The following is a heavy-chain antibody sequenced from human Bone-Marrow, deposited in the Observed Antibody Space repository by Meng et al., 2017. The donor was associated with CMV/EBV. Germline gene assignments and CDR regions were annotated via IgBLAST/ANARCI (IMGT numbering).Heavy chain of an antibody. Sequence: GESLKISCAASGFTFSSYSMNWVRQAPGKGLEWVSYISSSNSSIYYAASMKCRFTVSRDNAKNSLYLQMNSLRAEDTAVYYCSKDRAIVVVPAAKGERFDYWGQGTLVTVSS. CDR2: ISSSNSSI. V-gene: IGHV3-48*04. CDR3: SKDRAIVVVPAAKGERFDY. CDR1: GFTFSSYS. J-gene: IGHJ4*02. D-gene: IGHD2-2*01.